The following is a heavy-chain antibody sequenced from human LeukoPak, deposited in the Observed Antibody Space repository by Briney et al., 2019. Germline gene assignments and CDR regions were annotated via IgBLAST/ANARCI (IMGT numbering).Heavy chain of an antibody. D-gene: IGHD3-22*01. J-gene: IGHJ4*02. V-gene: IGHV3-30-3*01. CDR1: GFTFSSYA. Sequence: GGSLRLSCAASGFTFSSYAMHWVRQAPGKGLEWVAVISYDGSNKYYADSVKGRFTISRDNSKNTLYLQMNSLRAEDTAVYYCARGGIVAPGDYWGQGTLVTVSS. CDR2: ISYDGSNK. CDR3: ARGGIVAPGDY.